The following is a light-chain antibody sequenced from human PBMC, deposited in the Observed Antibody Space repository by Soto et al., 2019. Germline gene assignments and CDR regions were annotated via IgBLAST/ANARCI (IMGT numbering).Light chain of an antibody. CDR1: SSDIGVYNY. CDR3: SSYTSSSTLV. J-gene: IGLJ2*01. V-gene: IGLV2-14*01. CDR2: EVS. Sequence: QSALTQPASVSGSPGQSITISCTGTSSDIGVYNYVSWYQQHPGKAPKLMIYEVSNRPSGVSNRFSGSKSGRPASLTISGLQAEDEADYYCSSYTSSSTLVFGGGTKLIVL.